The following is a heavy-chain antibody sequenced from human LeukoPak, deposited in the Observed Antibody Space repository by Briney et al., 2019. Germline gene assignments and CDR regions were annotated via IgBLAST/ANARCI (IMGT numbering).Heavy chain of an antibody. V-gene: IGHV3-11*04. CDR3: ATSRVFDF. CDR1: GFTFSDYF. Sequence: IPGGSLRLSCVTSGFTFSDYFMNWIRQAPGKGPEWLSFINSDGINIYYRDSVKGRFTISRDNAKKTLYLEMNNLRVDDTAIYYCATSRVFDFWGQGTLVAVSS. CDR2: INSDGINI. J-gene: IGHJ4*02.